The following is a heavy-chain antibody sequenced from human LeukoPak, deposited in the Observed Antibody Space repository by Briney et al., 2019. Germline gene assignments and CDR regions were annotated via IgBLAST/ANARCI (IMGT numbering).Heavy chain of an antibody. V-gene: IGHV1-8*02. CDR2: MNPDSGDT. J-gene: IGHJ4*02. Sequence: ASVKVSCKASGFTFTTHDMSWVRQATGQGLEWMGWMNPDSGDTAYAQKFQGRVTMTRNTSITTAYMELSSLRSEDTAIYYCARGLGDYNTNWFPVSGYWGQGTLVTVSS. CDR3: ARGLGDYNTNWFPVSGY. CDR1: GFTFTTHD. D-gene: IGHD1-1*01.